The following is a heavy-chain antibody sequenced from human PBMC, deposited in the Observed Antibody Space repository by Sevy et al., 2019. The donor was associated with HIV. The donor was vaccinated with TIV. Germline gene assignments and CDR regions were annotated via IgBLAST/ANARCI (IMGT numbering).Heavy chain of an antibody. Sequence: ASVTVSCKVSGYTLSDLSMYWVRQAPGKGLEWMGGFDPEDGETIYAQKFQGRVTMTEDTSTDTDYMELSSLRSEDTAVYYCATLEYFYDTSGYSSGDYWGQGTLVTVSS. D-gene: IGHD3-22*01. CDR3: ATLEYFYDTSGYSSGDY. CDR2: FDPEDGET. V-gene: IGHV1-24*01. CDR1: GYTLSDLS. J-gene: IGHJ4*02.